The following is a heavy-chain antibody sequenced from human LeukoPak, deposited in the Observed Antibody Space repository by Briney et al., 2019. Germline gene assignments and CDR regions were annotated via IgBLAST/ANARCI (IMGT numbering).Heavy chain of an antibody. D-gene: IGHD1-1*01. CDR2: IHSGGTT. J-gene: IGHJ4*02. V-gene: IGHV3-66*02. Sequence: GGSLRLSCAASGFTVSARYMNWVRQAPGKGLEWLSVIHSGGTTDYTDSVRGRFTISRDHSKNILYLQMNSLTTEDTAVYYCARSWDERLNFDYWGQGTLVTVSS. CDR3: ARSWDERLNFDY. CDR1: GFTVSARY.